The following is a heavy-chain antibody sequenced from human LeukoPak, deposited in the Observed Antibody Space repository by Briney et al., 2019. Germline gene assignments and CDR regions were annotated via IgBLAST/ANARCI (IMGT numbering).Heavy chain of an antibody. V-gene: IGHV1-18*01. Sequence: EASVKVSCKASGYTFTGYGISWVRQAPGQGLEWMGWISAYNGNTNYAQKLQGRVTMTTDTSTSTAYMELRSLRSDDTAVYYCARDGGQYFDWLLYPSRYWGQGTLVTVSS. CDR3: ARDGGQYFDWLLYPSRY. CDR1: GYTFTGYG. J-gene: IGHJ4*02. CDR2: ISAYNGNT. D-gene: IGHD3-9*01.